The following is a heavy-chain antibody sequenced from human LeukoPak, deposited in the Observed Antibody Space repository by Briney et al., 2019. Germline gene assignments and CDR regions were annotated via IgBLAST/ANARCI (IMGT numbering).Heavy chain of an antibody. D-gene: IGHD3-9*01. Sequence: PGGSLRLSCAASGFTVSSNYMSWVRQAPGKGLEWVSVIYSGGSTYYADSVKGRFTISRDNSKNTLYLQMNSLRAEDTAVYYCATLPGILNTRPLDYWGQGTLVTVSS. CDR2: IYSGGST. V-gene: IGHV3-53*01. CDR3: ATLPGILNTRPLDY. J-gene: IGHJ4*02. CDR1: GFTVSSNY.